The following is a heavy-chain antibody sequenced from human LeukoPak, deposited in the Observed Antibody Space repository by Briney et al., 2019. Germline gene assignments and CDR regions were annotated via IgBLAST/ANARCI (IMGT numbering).Heavy chain of an antibody. CDR2: ISSSSSYI. CDR3: ARDTKIYDIPDY. D-gene: IGHD3-9*01. J-gene: IGHJ4*02. V-gene: IGHV3-21*01. Sequence: GGSLRLSCVASGFTFSSYSMNWVRQAPGKGLEWVSSISSSSSYIYYADSVKGRFTISRDNAENSLYLQMNSLRAEDTAVYYCARDTKIYDIPDYWGQGTLVTVSS. CDR1: GFTFSSYS.